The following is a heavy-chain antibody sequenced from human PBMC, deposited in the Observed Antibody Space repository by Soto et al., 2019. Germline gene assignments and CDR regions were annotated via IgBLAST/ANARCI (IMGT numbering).Heavy chain of an antibody. J-gene: IGHJ2*01. CDR3: ARGTGAQLMYFDL. Sequence: GGSLRLSCAASGFAFSNSDMHWVRQTTGKGLEWLSGIGTVGDTYYPPSVRGRFTISRENAKNSLYLQMDGLRAEDTAVYFCARGTGAQLMYFDLWGRGTLVTVSS. CDR2: IGTVGDT. D-gene: IGHD7-27*01. V-gene: IGHV3-13*01. CDR1: GFAFSNSD.